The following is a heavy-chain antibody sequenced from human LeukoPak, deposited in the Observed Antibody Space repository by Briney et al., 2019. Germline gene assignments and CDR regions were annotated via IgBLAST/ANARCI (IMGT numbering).Heavy chain of an antibody. CDR2: ISSSSNYI. CDR1: GFTFSNYS. V-gene: IGHV3-21*04. D-gene: IGHD2-15*01. CDR3: AKSPTPRLYCSGGSCYSEDDY. Sequence: PGGSLRLSCAASGFTFSNYSMNWIRQAPGEGLEWVSSISSSSNYIYYADSMKGRFTISRDNAKNSLYLQMNSLRAEGTAVYYCAKSPTPRLYCSGGSCYSEDDYWGQGTLVTVSS. J-gene: IGHJ4*02.